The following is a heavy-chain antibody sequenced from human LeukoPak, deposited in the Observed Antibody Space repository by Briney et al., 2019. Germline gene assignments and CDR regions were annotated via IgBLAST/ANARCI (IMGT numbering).Heavy chain of an antibody. V-gene: IGHV4-4*02. D-gene: IGHD3-16*02. CDR3: ARRRSAYYVWGSYRYTPHAFDI. CDR1: IGSISSSKW. J-gene: IGHJ3*02. CDR2: INHSGST. Sequence: SETLSLTCSVSIGSISSSKWWSWVRQSPVKGLEWIGEINHSGSTNYNPSLKSRVTISVDTSKNQFSLKLSSVTAADAAVYYCARRRSAYYVWGSYRYTPHAFDIWGQGTMVTVSS.